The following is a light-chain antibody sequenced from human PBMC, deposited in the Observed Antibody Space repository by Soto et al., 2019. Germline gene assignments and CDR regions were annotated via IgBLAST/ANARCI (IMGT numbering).Light chain of an antibody. CDR3: CSYAGSSTVI. J-gene: IGLJ2*01. Sequence: QSALTQPASVSGSPGQSITISCTGTSGDVGSYDLVSWYQQPPGKAPKLMIYEVTKRPSGVSDRFSGSKSGNTASLTISGLQAEDEANYYCCSYAGSSTVIFGGGTQLTVL. CDR2: EVT. V-gene: IGLV2-23*02. CDR1: SGDVGSYDL.